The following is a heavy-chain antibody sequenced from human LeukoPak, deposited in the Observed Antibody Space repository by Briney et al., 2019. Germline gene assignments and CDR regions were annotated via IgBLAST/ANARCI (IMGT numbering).Heavy chain of an antibody. D-gene: IGHD6-13*01. CDR1: GYTFTSSD. CDR3: ARGLPIVSRSWYPFDP. J-gene: IGHJ5*02. Sequence: ASVKVSCKASGYTFTSSDINWVRQAPGQGLEWMGWISPNNGNTDFAQNFQDRVTMTTDTSTSTVYMELRSLRSDDTAVYYCARGLPIVSRSWYPFDPWGQGTLVTVSS. V-gene: IGHV1-18*01. CDR2: ISPNNGNT.